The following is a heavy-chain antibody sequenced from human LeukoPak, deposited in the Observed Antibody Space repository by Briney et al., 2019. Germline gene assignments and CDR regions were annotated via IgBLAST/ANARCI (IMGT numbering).Heavy chain of an antibody. J-gene: IGHJ4*01. CDR1: GFEFQNFA. CDR2: INWNSGSI. V-gene: IGHV3-9*01. CDR3: AKDRGGDGYGIYY. Sequence: PGRSLRLSCVGSGFEFQNFAMHWVRQAPGKGLEWVSGINWNSGSIGNAGFVKGRFTISRDNGKKALYLQMNGLTADDTALYYCAKDRGGDGYGIYYWGQGTLVTGSS. D-gene: IGHD5-24*01.